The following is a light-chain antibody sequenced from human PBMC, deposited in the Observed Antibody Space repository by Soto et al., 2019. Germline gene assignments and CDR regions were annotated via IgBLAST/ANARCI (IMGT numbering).Light chain of an antibody. Sequence: SYELTQPPSVSVSPGQTASITCSGDKWGNKYACWYQQKPGQSPVLVIYQDIKRPSGIPERFSGSNSGNTATLTISGTQAMDEADYYCQAWDSSTVVFGGGTKVTVL. CDR3: QAWDSSTVV. CDR2: QDI. CDR1: KWGNKY. J-gene: IGLJ2*01. V-gene: IGLV3-1*01.